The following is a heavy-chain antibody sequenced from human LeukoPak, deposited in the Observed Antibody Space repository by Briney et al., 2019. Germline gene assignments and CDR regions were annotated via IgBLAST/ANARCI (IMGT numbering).Heavy chain of an antibody. V-gene: IGHV3-23*01. D-gene: IGHD5-24*01. Sequence: PGGSLRLSCAAPGSTFISYAMSWVRQAPGKGLEWVSDISGSGGSTNYADSVKGRFTTSRDKSKNTLYLQMNSLRAEDTAVYFCARDLAVGRWPLWHYDLWGRGTLVTVSS. CDR3: ARDLAVGRWPLWHYDL. CDR1: GSTFISYA. J-gene: IGHJ2*01. CDR2: ISGSGGST.